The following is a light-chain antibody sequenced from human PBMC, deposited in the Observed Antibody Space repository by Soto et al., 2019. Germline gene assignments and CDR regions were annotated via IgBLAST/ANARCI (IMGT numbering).Light chain of an antibody. Sequence: EIVLTQSPGTLSLSPGESATLSCRASQSVGSSYLAWYRQKPGQAPRLLIYGASSRATGIPDRFSGGGSGTDFTLTISRLEPEDFAVYYCQQRSNWPPTFGPGTKVDIK. J-gene: IGKJ3*01. CDR3: QQRSNWPPT. CDR2: GAS. CDR1: QSVGSSY. V-gene: IGKV3D-20*02.